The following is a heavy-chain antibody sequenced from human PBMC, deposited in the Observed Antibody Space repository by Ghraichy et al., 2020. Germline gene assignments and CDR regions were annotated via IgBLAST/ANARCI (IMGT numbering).Heavy chain of an antibody. CDR3: AKDMSVVADTGLDY. J-gene: IGHJ4*02. D-gene: IGHD6-19*01. CDR2: ISYDGSNK. CDR1: GFTFSSYG. Sequence: GALRLSCAASGFTFSSYGMHWVRQAPGKGLEWVAVISYDGSNKYYADSVKGRFTISRDNSKNTLYLQMNSLRAEDTAVYYCAKDMSVVADTGLDYWGQGTLVTVSS. V-gene: IGHV3-30*18.